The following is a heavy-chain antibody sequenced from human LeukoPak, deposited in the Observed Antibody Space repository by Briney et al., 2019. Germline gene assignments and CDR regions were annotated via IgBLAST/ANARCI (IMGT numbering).Heavy chain of an antibody. D-gene: IGHD3-10*01. CDR2: IIPIFGTA. CDR3: ATSRRIHGSRLAVRYSWLDP. CDR1: GGTFSSYA. J-gene: IGHJ5*02. Sequence: ASVKVSCKASGGTFSSYAISWVRQAPGQGLEWMGGIIPIFGTANYAQKFQGRVTITADQSTSTAYMELSSLISEDTAVYYCATSRRIHGSRLAVRYSWLDPWGQGTLVTVSS. V-gene: IGHV1-69*13.